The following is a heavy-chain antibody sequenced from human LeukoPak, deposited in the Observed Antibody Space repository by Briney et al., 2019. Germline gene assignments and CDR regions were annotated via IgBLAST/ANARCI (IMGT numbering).Heavy chain of an antibody. J-gene: IGHJ6*03. Sequence: GGSLRLSCAASGLTFSSYSMNWVRQAPGKGLEWVSYISSSSTNIYYADSVKGRFTISRDNAKNSLYLQMNSLRAEDTAVYYCARDRELWFGEGGMDVWGKGTTVTVSS. D-gene: IGHD3-10*01. CDR2: ISSSSTNI. CDR1: GLTFSSYS. CDR3: ARDRELWFGEGGMDV. V-gene: IGHV3-48*01.